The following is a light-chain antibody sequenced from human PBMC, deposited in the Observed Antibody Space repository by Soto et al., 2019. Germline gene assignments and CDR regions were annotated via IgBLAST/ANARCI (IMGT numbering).Light chain of an antibody. CDR3: QQYSNWPLT. CDR1: QTVYNN. J-gene: IGKJ4*01. Sequence: EIVMTQSPATLSVSPGERATLSCRASQTVYNNLAWYQQKPGQPPRLLIYGASASATGIPARFSGSGSGKEFTHAISSLQSEDFAVYYCQQYSNWPLTFGGGTKVEIK. V-gene: IGKV3-15*01. CDR2: GAS.